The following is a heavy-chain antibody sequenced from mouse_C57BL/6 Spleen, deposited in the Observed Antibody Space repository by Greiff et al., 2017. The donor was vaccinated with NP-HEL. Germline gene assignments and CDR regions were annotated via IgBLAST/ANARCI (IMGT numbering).Heavy chain of an antibody. CDR1: GFTFSSYA. D-gene: IGHD2-4*01. J-gene: IGHJ3*01. CDR2: ISSGGDYI. CDR3: TEDYDGGFAY. Sequence: EVKLQESGEGLVKPGGSLKLSCAASGFTFSSYAMSWVRQTPEKRLEWVAYISSGGDYIYYADTVKGRFTISRDNARNTLYLQMSSLKSEDTAMYYCTEDYDGGFAYWGQGTLVTVSA. V-gene: IGHV5-9-1*02.